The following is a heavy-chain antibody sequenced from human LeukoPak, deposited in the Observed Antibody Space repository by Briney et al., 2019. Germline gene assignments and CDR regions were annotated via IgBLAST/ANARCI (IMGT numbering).Heavy chain of an antibody. CDR2: IYPGGSDT. Sequence: GESLKISCKGSGYSFTSYWIGWVRQMPGKGLELMGIIYPGGSDTRYSPSLQGQVTISVDKSISTAYLQWSSLKASDTAKYYCARHRVGIYSRNHAFDIWGQGTMVSVSS. CDR1: GYSFTSYW. D-gene: IGHD2-21*01. J-gene: IGHJ3*02. CDR3: ARHRVGIYSRNHAFDI. V-gene: IGHV5-51*01.